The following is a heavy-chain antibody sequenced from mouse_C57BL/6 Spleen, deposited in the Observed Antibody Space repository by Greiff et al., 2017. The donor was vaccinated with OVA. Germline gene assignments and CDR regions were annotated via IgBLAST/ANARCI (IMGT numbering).Heavy chain of an antibody. CDR3: ARSDSNYQFAY. CDR2: IDPSDSYT. J-gene: IGHJ3*01. V-gene: IGHV1-59*01. D-gene: IGHD2-5*01. Sequence: QVQLQQSGAELVRPGTSVKLSCKASGYTFTSYWMHWVKQRPGQGLEWIGVIDPSDSYTNYNQKFKGKATLTVDTSSSTAYMQLSSLTSEDSAVYYCARSDSNYQFAYWGQGTLVTVSA. CDR1: GYTFTSYW.